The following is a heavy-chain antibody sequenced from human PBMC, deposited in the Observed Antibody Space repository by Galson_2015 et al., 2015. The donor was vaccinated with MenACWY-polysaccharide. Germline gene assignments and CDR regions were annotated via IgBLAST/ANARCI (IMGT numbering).Heavy chain of an antibody. Sequence: SLRLSCAASGSTFSNYAMSWVRQAPGKGLEWVSTIGGSGSNTHYADSVKGRFTISRDNSKNTLSLQKNSLRAEDTAVYYCARVRSSTGKYQFDYWGQGTLVAVSS. CDR1: GSTFSNYA. CDR2: IGGSGSNT. D-gene: IGHD2-2*01. CDR3: ARVRSSTGKYQFDY. J-gene: IGHJ4*02. V-gene: IGHV3-23*01.